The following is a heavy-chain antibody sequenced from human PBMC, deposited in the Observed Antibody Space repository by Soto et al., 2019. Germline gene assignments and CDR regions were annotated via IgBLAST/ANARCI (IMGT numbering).Heavy chain of an antibody. V-gene: IGHV4-30-2*01. D-gene: IGHD4-17*01. Sequence: PSETLSLTCAVSGGSISSGGYSCNWIRQPPGKGLEWIGYIYHSGSTYYNPSLKSRVTISVDRSKNQFSLKLSSVTAADTAVYYCAGGMTTVTTFGYWGQGTLVTVSS. CDR2: IYHSGST. CDR1: GGSISSGGYS. J-gene: IGHJ4*02. CDR3: AGGMTTVTTFGY.